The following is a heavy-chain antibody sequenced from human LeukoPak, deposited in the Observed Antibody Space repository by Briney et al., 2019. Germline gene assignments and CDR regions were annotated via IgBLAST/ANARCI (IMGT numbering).Heavy chain of an antibody. CDR2: MSATGSDI. CDR3: AKDLVTWASGNWYFDL. Sequence: GGSLGLSCAASGFTFRSYGMSWVRQAPGKGLQWVSTMSATGSDIHHADSVKGRFTISRDNSKNTLYLQMNSLRAEDTAVYYCAKDLVTWASGNWYFDLWGRGTLVTVSS. D-gene: IGHD2-21*02. CDR1: GFTFRSYG. J-gene: IGHJ2*01. V-gene: IGHV3-23*01.